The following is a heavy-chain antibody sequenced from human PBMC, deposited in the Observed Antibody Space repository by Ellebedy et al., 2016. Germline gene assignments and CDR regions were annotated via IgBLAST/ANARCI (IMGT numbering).Heavy chain of an antibody. CDR3: ARVLTGYYGFDY. V-gene: IGHV4-39*07. Sequence: SETLSLTCTVSGGSISSSSYYWGWIRQPPGKGLEWIGSIYYSGSTNYNPSLKSRVTISVDTSKNQFSLKLSSVTAADTAVYYCARVLTGYYGFDYWGQGTLVTVSS. D-gene: IGHD3-9*01. CDR2: IYYSGST. CDR1: GGSISSSSYY. J-gene: IGHJ4*02.